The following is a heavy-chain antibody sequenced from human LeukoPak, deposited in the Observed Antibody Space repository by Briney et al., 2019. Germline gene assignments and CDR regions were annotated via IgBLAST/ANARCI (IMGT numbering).Heavy chain of an antibody. J-gene: IGHJ3*02. V-gene: IGHV3-33*01. D-gene: IGHD2-8*01. Sequence: PGGSLRLSRAASGFTFSCYGMHWVRQAPGKGLEWVAVIWYDGTNKYYADSVKGRFTISRDNSKNTLYLQMNSLRAEDTAVYYCARDRTYCTNGVCYFRAFDIWGQGTMVTVSS. CDR1: GFTFSCYG. CDR2: IWYDGTNK. CDR3: ARDRTYCTNGVCYFRAFDI.